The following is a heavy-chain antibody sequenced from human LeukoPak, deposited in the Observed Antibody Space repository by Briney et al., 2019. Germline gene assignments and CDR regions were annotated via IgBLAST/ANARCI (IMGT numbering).Heavy chain of an antibody. J-gene: IGHJ5*02. CDR2: IIPILGIA. V-gene: IGHV1-69*04. D-gene: IGHD5-12*01. CDR1: GGTFSSYA. CDR3: ARDRWLRLGRWFDP. Sequence: GASVNVSCKASGGTFSSYAISWVRQAPGQGLEWMGRIIPILGIANYAQKFQGRVTITADKSTSTAYMELSSLRSEDTAVYYCARDRWLRLGRWFDPWGQGTLVTVSS.